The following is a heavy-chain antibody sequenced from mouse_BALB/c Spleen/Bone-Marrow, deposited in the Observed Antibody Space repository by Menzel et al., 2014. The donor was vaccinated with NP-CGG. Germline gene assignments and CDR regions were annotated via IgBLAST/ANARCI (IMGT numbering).Heavy chain of an antibody. J-gene: IGHJ2*01. V-gene: IGHV1-5*01. CDR2: IYPGNSDT. CDR1: GYTFTSYW. Sequence: VQLKESGTVLARPGASVKMSCKASGYTFTSYWMHWVKQRPGQGLEWIGAIYPGNSDTSYNQKFKGKAKPTAVTSTSTAYMELSSLTNEDSAVYYCTRSWDRYYFDYWGQGTTLTVSS. D-gene: IGHD3-3*01. CDR3: TRSWDRYYFDY.